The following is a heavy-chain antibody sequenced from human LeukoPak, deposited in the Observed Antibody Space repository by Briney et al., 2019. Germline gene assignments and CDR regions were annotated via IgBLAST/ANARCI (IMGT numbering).Heavy chain of an antibody. CDR1: GGTFSSYA. Sequence: GSSVKVSCKASGGTFSSYAISWVRQAPGQGLEWMGGIIPIFGTANYAQKFQGRVTITTDESTITAYMELSSLRSEDTAVYYCAMGHSGSSWDNWFDPWGQGTLVTVSS. V-gene: IGHV1-69*05. CDR3: AMGHSGSSWDNWFDP. J-gene: IGHJ5*02. CDR2: IIPIFGTA. D-gene: IGHD6-13*01.